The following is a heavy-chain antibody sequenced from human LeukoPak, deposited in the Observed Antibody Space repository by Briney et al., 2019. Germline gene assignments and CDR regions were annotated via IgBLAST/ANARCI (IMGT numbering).Heavy chain of an antibody. V-gene: IGHV1-18*01. J-gene: IGHJ4*02. D-gene: IGHD3-10*01. CDR1: GYTFTSYG. CDR3: ARNEFHKRLYYYGSGENYFDY. CDR2: ISAYNGNT. Sequence: ASVKVSCKASGYTFTSYGISWVRQAPGQGLEWMGWISAYNGNTNYAQKLQGRVTMTTDTSTSTAYMELRSLRSDDTAVYYYARNEFHKRLYYYGSGENYFDYWGQGTLVTVSS.